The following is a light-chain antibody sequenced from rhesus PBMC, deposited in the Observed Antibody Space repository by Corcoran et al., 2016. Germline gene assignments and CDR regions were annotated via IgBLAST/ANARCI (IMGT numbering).Light chain of an antibody. CDR3: QQYNDLLWT. CDR2: SAN. Sequence: EIVMTQSPATLSLSPGETATLSCRASESVGSYLAWYQQKPGQAPKPLVHSANFRATGIPDRVSGSGFRSEFTLTISSLEPEDVGVYHCQQYNDLLWTFGQGTKVEIK. V-gene: IGKV3-40*03. CDR1: ESVGSY. J-gene: IGKJ1*01.